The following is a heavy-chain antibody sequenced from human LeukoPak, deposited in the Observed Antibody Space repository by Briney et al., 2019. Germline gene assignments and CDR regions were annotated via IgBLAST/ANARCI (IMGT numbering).Heavy chain of an antibody. Sequence: SETLSLTCAVSGASFSAYYWSWIRQPPEKGLEWLGEINHTGITDYNPSLKSRVTISVDTSKNQFSLRLSSVTAADSAVYYCVRRTRFGDFIDYWGQGTLVTVSS. CDR1: GASFSAYY. V-gene: IGHV4-34*01. CDR3: VRRTRFGDFIDY. J-gene: IGHJ4*02. CDR2: INHTGIT. D-gene: IGHD3-10*01.